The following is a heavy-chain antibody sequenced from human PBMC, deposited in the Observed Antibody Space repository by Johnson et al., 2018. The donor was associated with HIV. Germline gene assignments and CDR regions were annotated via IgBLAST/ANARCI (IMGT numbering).Heavy chain of an antibody. CDR1: GLTFSSYG. J-gene: IGHJ3*02. CDR2: ISYDGSNK. CDR3: AAYYDFWSGSYTSGFDI. V-gene: IGHV3-30*19. D-gene: IGHD3-3*01. Sequence: QMQLVESGGGVVQPGRSLRLSCAASGLTFSSYGMHWVRQAPGKGLEWVAVISYDGSNKYYADSVKGRFTISRDNSKNTVFLQMNSLRPEDTAMYYCAAYYDFWSGSYTSGFDIWGQGTMVTVSS.